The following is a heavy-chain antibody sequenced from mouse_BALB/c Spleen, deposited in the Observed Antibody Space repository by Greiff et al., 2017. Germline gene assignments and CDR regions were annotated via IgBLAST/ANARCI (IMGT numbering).Heavy chain of an antibody. J-gene: IGHJ3*01. CDR1: GFSLTGYG. CDR2: IWGDGST. CDR3: ARDRRYGSSPLAY. D-gene: IGHD1-1*01. V-gene: IGHV2-6-7*01. Sequence: VQLVESGPGLVAPSQSLSITCTVSGFSLTGYGVNWVRQPPGKGLEWLGMIWGDGSTDYNSALKSRLSISKDNSKSQVFLKMNSLQTDDTARYYCARDRRYGSSPLAYWGQGTLVTVSA.